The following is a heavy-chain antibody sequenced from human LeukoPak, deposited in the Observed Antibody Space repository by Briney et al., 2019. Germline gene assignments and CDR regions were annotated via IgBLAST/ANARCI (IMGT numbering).Heavy chain of an antibody. V-gene: IGHV4-59*12. CDR2: IYDSGST. CDR1: GGSFSGYD. CDR3: ASPHAFSGWYYFDY. Sequence: SETLSLTCAVYGGSFSGYDWSWIRQPPGKGLEWIAYIYDSGSTSYNPSLKSRVTISVDTSKNQSSLKLSSVTAADTAVYYCASPHAFSGWYYFDYWGQGTLVTVSS. D-gene: IGHD6-19*01. J-gene: IGHJ4*02.